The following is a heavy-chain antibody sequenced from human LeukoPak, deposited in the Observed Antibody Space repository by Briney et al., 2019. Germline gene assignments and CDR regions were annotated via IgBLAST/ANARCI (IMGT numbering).Heavy chain of an antibody. D-gene: IGHD3-22*01. CDR2: IYTSGST. CDR3: ARDGYYYDSSGYYYYYYMDV. V-gene: IGHV4-4*07. Sequence: PSETLSLTCTVSGGSISSYYWSWLRQPAGKGLEWIGRIYTSGSTNYNPSLKSRVTMSVDTSKNQFSLKLSSVTAADTAVYYCARDGYYYDSSGYYYYYYMDVWGKGTTVTISS. CDR1: GGSISSYY. J-gene: IGHJ6*03.